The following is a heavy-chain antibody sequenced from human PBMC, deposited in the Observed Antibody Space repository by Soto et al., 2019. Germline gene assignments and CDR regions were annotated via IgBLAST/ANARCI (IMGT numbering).Heavy chain of an antibody. V-gene: IGHV4-34*01. Sequence: QVQLQQWGAGLLKPSQTLSLTCAVYGGSFSGYYWCWIRQPPGKVLEWIGEINHSGGTNYNPSLKSRVTISVDTSTNQFSLKLSSLTAADTGVYYCARETTYGYSSSWGWFDPWGQGTLVIVSS. J-gene: IGHJ5*02. CDR2: INHSGGT. D-gene: IGHD6-13*01. CDR3: ARETTYGYSSSWGWFDP. CDR1: GGSFSGYY.